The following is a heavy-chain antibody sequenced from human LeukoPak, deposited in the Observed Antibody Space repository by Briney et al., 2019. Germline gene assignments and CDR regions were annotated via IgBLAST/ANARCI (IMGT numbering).Heavy chain of an antibody. J-gene: IGHJ4*02. CDR1: GYTLTELS. CDR3: ATNTMVRGVIRYYFDY. V-gene: IGHV1-24*01. D-gene: IGHD3-10*01. CDR2: FDPEDGET. Sequence: ASVKVSCKVSGYTLTELSMHWVRQALGKGLEWMGDFDPEDGETIYAQKFQGRVTMTEDTSTDTAYMELSSLRPEDTAVYYCATNTMVRGVIRYYFDYWGQGTLGTVSS.